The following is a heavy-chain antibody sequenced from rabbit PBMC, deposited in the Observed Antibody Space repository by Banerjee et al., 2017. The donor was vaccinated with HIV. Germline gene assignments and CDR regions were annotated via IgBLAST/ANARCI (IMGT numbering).Heavy chain of an antibody. V-gene: IGHV1S47*01. CDR1: GIDFSSYA. J-gene: IGHJ4*01. CDR3: ARDLAGVTGWNFGL. CDR2: IDPVFGTT. Sequence: QEQLVESGGGLVTLGGSLTLSCKASGIDFSSYAINWVRQAPGKGLEWIGYIDPVFGTTYYASWVNGRFSFSRENTQNTVSLQLNSLTAADTATYFCARDLAGVTGWNFGLWGPGTLVTVS. D-gene: IGHD4-1*01.